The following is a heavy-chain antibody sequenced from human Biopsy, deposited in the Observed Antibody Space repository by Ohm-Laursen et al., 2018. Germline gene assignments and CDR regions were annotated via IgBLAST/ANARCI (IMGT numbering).Heavy chain of an antibody. D-gene: IGHD1-26*01. CDR1: GGSISSDW. CDR3: ARVGVGAPSIDYFDS. J-gene: IGHJ4*02. Sequence: SETLSLTCTVSGGSISSDWWSWIRQTPGKGLEWIGYVYYSGTTTYNPSLKSRVTISVDRSKNHFSLELSSVTAADTAVYYCARVGVGAPSIDYFDSWGQGALVTVSS. CDR2: VYYSGTT. V-gene: IGHV4-59*01.